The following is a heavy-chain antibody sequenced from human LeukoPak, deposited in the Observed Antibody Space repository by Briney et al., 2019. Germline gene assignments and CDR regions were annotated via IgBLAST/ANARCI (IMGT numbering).Heavy chain of an antibody. D-gene: IGHD5-12*01. Sequence: GESLKISCKGSGYSFSSYWIGWVRQLPGKGLEWMGIIYPGDSDTRTSPSSQGQVTISADKSISTAYLQWSSLKASDTAIYYCARRLKSVATIGFDYWGQGTLVTVSS. J-gene: IGHJ4*02. CDR3: ARRLKSVATIGFDY. CDR2: IYPGDSDT. V-gene: IGHV5-51*01. CDR1: GYSFSSYW.